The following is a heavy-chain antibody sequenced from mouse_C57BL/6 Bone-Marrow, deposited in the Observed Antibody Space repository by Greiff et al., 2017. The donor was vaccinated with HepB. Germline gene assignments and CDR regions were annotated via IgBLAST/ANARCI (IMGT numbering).Heavy chain of an antibody. V-gene: IGHV1-59*01. J-gene: IGHJ3*01. CDR3: ARIYYGSSSAWFAY. D-gene: IGHD1-1*01. Sequence: QVQLQQPGAELVRPGTSVKLSCKASGYTFTSYWMHWVKQRPGQGLEWIGVIDPYDSYTNYNQKFKGKATLTVDTSSSTAYMQLSSLTSEDSAVYYCARIYYGSSSAWFAYWGQGTLVTVSA. CDR1: GYTFTSYW. CDR2: IDPYDSYT.